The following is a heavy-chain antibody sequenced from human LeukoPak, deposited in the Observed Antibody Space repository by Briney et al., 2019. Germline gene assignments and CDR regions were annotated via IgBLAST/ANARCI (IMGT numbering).Heavy chain of an antibody. V-gene: IGHV3-66*01. D-gene: IGHD6-13*01. Sequence: HPGGSLRLSCVASGFTFSTYGMHWVRQAPGKGLEWVSVIYSGGSTYYADSVKGRFTISRDNSKNTLYLQMNSLRAEDTAVYYCARDSAAGTHYYYMDVWGKGTTVTVSS. J-gene: IGHJ6*03. CDR2: IYSGGST. CDR3: ARDSAAGTHYYYMDV. CDR1: GFTFSTYG.